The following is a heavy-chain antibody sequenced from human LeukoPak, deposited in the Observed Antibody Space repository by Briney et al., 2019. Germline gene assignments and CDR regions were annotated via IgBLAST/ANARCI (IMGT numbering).Heavy chain of an antibody. D-gene: IGHD6-13*01. CDR3: ARIEDSSSSWYYFDY. CDR2: ISYDGSNK. CDR1: GFTFSTYG. V-gene: IGHV3-30*12. J-gene: IGHJ4*02. Sequence: GRSLRLSCEASGFTFSTYGMHWVRQAPGKGLEWVAVISYDGSNKYYADSVKGRFTISRDNAKNSLYLQMNSLRAEDTAVYYCARIEDSSSSWYYFDYWGQGTLVTVSS.